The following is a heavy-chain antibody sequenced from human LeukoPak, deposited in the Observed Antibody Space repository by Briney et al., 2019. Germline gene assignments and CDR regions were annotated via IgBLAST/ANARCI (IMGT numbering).Heavy chain of an antibody. Sequence: SETLSLTCTVSGGSISNKYWSWIRQPPGKGLEWIGYIYYSGNTNYNPSLKSRVTILVGTSKNQVSLKLSSVTAADTAVYFCARGYSSGDYWGQGTLVTVSS. D-gene: IGHD6-19*01. CDR2: IYYSGNT. V-gene: IGHV4-59*01. J-gene: IGHJ4*02. CDR3: ARGYSSGDY. CDR1: GGSISNKY.